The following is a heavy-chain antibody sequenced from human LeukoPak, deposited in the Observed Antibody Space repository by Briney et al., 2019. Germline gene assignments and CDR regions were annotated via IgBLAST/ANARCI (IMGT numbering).Heavy chain of an antibody. D-gene: IGHD4-11*01. CDR3: ANRPTYNAFDI. CDR2: ISGSGGST. CDR1: GFTFSNYA. V-gene: IGHV3-23*01. J-gene: IGHJ3*02. Sequence: GGSLRLSCAASGFTFSNYAMSWVRQALGKGLEWVSGISGSGGSTYYADSVKGRFAISRDNSKNTLSLQMNSLRVEDTAVYYCANRPTYNAFDIWGQGTVVTVSS.